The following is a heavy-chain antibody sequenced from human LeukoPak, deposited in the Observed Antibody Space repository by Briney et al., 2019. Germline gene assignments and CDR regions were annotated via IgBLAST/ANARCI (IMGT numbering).Heavy chain of an antibody. CDR2: ISGSSGNT. CDR1: GFSFSSYA. J-gene: IGHJ5*02. V-gene: IGHV3-23*01. D-gene: IGHD1/OR15-1a*01. CDR3: AKNWNT. Sequence: GGSLRLSCVASGFSFSSYALSWVRQAPGKGREWVSSISGSSGNTYYADSVKGRFTISRDDSKNTLYLQMSSLRAEDTAVYYGAKNWNTWGQGTLGTVSS.